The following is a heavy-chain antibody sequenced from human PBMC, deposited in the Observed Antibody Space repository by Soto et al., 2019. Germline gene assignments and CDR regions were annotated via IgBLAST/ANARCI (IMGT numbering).Heavy chain of an antibody. CDR1: GDSINSGDYN. CDR2: IYLSGTI. V-gene: IGHV4-31*03. Sequence: QVQLQESGPGLVKPSQTLSLTCTVSGDSINSGDYNWNWIRQHPGKGLEWIGYIYLSGTIHYNPSLQSRVSISVDTSKNQFSLELRSVTAADTAVYYCATGDYRGQGNLVTVSS. CDR3: ATGDY. J-gene: IGHJ4*02.